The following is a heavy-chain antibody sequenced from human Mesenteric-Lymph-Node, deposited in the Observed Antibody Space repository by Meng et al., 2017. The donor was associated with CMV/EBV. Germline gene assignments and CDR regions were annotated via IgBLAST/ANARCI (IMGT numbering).Heavy chain of an antibody. Sequence: LSLTCAASGFTFRSYWMTWVRQAPGKGLEWVANIKPDGSEKYYVDSVKGRFTISRGNAKNSLYLQMNSLRAEDTAVYYCARDPLGRRYFDYWGQGTLVTVS. CDR3: ARDPLGRRYFDY. D-gene: IGHD7-27*01. V-gene: IGHV3-7*01. CDR2: IKPDGSEK. J-gene: IGHJ4*02. CDR1: GFTFRSYW.